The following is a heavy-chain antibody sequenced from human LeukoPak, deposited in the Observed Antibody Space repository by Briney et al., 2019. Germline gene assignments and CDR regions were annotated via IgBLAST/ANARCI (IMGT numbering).Heavy chain of an antibody. V-gene: IGHV1-69*13. CDR1: GGTFSSYA. Sequence: SVKASCKASGGTFSSYAISWVRQAPGQGLEWMGGIIPIFGTANYAQKFQGRVTITADESTSTAYMELSSLRSEDTAVYYCARGANYYDSSGYYPFDYWGQGTLVTVSS. CDR2: IIPIFGTA. D-gene: IGHD3-22*01. J-gene: IGHJ4*02. CDR3: ARGANYYDSSGYYPFDY.